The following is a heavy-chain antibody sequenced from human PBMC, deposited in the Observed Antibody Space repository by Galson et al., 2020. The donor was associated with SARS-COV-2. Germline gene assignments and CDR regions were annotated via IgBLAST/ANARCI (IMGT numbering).Heavy chain of an antibody. CDR1: GFTFSSYY. V-gene: IGHV3-7*01. Sequence: GESLKISCAASGFTFSSYYMSWVRQAPGKGLEWVANIKQDGSEKTYVDSVKGRFTISRDNAKNSVYLQMNSLRVEDTAIYFCARESGYDILTGRISPSLDVWGKGTTVTISS. CDR2: IKQDGSEK. J-gene: IGHJ6*03. D-gene: IGHD3-9*01. CDR3: ARESGYDILTGRISPSLDV.